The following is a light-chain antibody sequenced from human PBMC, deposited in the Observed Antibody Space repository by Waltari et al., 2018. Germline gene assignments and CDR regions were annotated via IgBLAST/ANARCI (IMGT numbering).Light chain of an antibody. CDR3: QQRGSWPRT. CDR2: KAS. J-gene: IGKJ2*01. Sequence: IVLTQSPATLSLSPGERATLSCRASQSVSRNLGWYQQKPGLAPRLLIFKASNRATGIPARFSGSGSGTDFTLTISSLEPEDFAVYYCQQRGSWPRTFGQGTKLEIK. CDR1: QSVSRN. V-gene: IGKV3-11*01.